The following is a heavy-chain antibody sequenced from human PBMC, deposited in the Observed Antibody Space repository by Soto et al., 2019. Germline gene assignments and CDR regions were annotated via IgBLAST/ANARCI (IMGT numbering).Heavy chain of an antibody. Sequence: QVQLVESGGGVVQPGRSLRLSCAASGFTFSSYGMHWVRQAPGKGLEWVAVIWYDGSNKYYADSVKGRFTISRDNSKNTLYLQMNSLRAEDTAVYYCARPGMTTVTTVYFDYWGQGTLVTVSS. CDR1: GFTFSSYG. V-gene: IGHV3-33*01. J-gene: IGHJ4*02. CDR2: IWYDGSNK. CDR3: ARPGMTTVTTVYFDY. D-gene: IGHD4-17*01.